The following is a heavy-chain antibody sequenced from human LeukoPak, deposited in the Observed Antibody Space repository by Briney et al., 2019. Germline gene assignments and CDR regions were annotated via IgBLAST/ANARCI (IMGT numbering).Heavy chain of an antibody. CDR2: IYYSGST. CDR3: ASSYPSYRVVTAY. D-gene: IGHD2-21*02. Sequence: SETLSLTCTVSGGSISSSSYYWGWIRQPPGKGLEWIGSIYYSGSTYYNPSLKSRVTISVDTSKNQFSLKLSSVTAADTAVYYCASSYPSYRVVTAYWGQGTLVTVSS. V-gene: IGHV4-39*07. J-gene: IGHJ4*02. CDR1: GGSISSSSYY.